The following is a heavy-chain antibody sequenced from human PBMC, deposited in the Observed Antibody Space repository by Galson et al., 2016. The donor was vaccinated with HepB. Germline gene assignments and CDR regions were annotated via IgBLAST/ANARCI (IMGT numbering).Heavy chain of an antibody. D-gene: IGHD6-13*01. CDR2: IWHDGSNK. CDR1: EFTFSTYG. V-gene: IGHV3-33*01. CDR3: AREMDVAAAAAFDY. J-gene: IGHJ4*02. Sequence: SLRLSCAASEFTFSTYGMHWVRQAPGKGLEWVALIWHDGSNKYYADSVKGRFTISRDNPKNTLYLQMNSLKVEDTAVYYCAREMDVAAAAAFDYWGRGTLVTVSS.